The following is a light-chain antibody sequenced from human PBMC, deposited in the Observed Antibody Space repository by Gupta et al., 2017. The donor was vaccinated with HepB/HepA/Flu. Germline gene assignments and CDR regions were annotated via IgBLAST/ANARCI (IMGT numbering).Light chain of an antibody. J-gene: IGLJ3*02. Sequence: SDELTQPPSVSVSPGQTARITCSGDTLSRQYTYWYQQRPGQAPILIIFQDKERPPGIPEQVSASSSGTTASLTISDVQSEDAADYFCQSLDASGRVFGGGTKLTVL. CDR2: QDK. CDR3: QSLDASGRV. CDR1: TLSRQY. V-gene: IGLV3-25*03.